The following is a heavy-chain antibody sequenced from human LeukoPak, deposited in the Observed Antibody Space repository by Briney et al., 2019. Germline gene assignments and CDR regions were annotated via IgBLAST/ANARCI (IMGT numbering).Heavy chain of an antibody. V-gene: IGHV3-9*01. Sequence: GRSLRLSCAASGFTFDDYAMHWVRHAPGKGLEWVSGISWNSGSIGYADSVKGRFTISRDNAKNSLYLQMNSLRAEDTALYYCAKGSGSGSYFSLDYWGQGTLVTVSS. D-gene: IGHD3-10*01. J-gene: IGHJ4*02. CDR1: GFTFDDYA. CDR3: AKGSGSGSYFSLDY. CDR2: ISWNSGSI.